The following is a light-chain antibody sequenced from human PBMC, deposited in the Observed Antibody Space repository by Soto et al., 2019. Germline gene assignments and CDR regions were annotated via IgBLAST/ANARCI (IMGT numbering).Light chain of an antibody. V-gene: IGKV1-5*03. Sequence: IKMTQSPSTLSASVGDRVTITCRASQSISIWLAWYQQKPGRAPKLLIQKASSLESEVPSRFSGSGSGTEFTLTINSLQPDDSATYYCQQYNSDSTFGQGTKVEIK. CDR3: QQYNSDST. CDR1: QSISIW. J-gene: IGKJ1*01. CDR2: KAS.